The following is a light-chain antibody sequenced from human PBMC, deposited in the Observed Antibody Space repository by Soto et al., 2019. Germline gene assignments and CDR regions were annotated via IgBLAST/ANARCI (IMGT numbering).Light chain of an antibody. CDR3: QQSYSIPPT. CDR2: AAY. CDR1: QSISSY. V-gene: IGKV1-39*01. Sequence: DIQMTQSPSSLSASVGDRVTITCRASQSISSYLNWYRQKPGTAPELLIYAAYSLQSGVPSKFSGSGSGTDFTLTISSLQPEDFATYYCQQSYSIPPTFGPGTKVDIK. J-gene: IGKJ3*01.